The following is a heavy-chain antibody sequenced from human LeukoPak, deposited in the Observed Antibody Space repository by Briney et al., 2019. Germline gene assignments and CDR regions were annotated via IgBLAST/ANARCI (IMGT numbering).Heavy chain of an antibody. CDR2: IKEDGSET. CDR1: GFTFSSHW. D-gene: IGHD6-6*01. Sequence: GGSLRLSCTGSGFTFSSHWMSWVRQAPGRGLEWVANIKEDGSETYYLDSVKGRFTISRDNAKNSLYLQMNSLRAEDTAVYYCARDQWYSSSDFWGQGTLVTVSS. CDR3: ARDQWYSSSDF. V-gene: IGHV3-7*01. J-gene: IGHJ4*02.